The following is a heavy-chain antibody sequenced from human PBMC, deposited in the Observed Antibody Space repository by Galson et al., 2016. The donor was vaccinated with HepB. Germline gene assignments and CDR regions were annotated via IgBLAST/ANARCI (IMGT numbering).Heavy chain of an antibody. D-gene: IGHD3-16*01. CDR3: AKGGTYSYSGNGYFAFDI. V-gene: IGHV3-23*05. CDR1: GFTFSSYV. Sequence: SLRLSCAASGFTFSSYVMNWVRQAPGKGLEWVSSVRSSGSATYYADSVKGRFTISGDNSRNTLFLQMNNLSAADTARYYCAKGGTYSYSGNGYFAFDIWGRGTMVSVSS. J-gene: IGHJ3*02. CDR2: VRSSGSAT.